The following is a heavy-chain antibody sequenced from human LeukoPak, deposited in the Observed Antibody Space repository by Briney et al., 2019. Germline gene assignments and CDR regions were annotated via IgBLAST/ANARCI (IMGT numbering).Heavy chain of an antibody. V-gene: IGHV3-7*03. Sequence: GGSLRLACAASGFTFNSYWMSWVRQTPGKGLEWVATMDGGGSATYYVDSVKGRFTITRDNAKNSLFLQMNSLRAEDTALYYCANEEWYRFDYWGQGTLVTVPS. CDR3: ANEEWYRFDY. D-gene: IGHD2-8*01. CDR2: MDGGGSAT. J-gene: IGHJ4*02. CDR1: GFTFNSYW.